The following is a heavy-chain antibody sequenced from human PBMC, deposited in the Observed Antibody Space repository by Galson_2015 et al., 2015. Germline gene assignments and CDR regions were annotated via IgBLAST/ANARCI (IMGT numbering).Heavy chain of an antibody. V-gene: IGHV3-9*01. CDR2: ISWNSSTI. CDR1: GFTFDDYA. CDR3: ARDSSSWRNNWFDP. D-gene: IGHD6-13*01. Sequence: SLRLSCAASGFTFDDYAMHWVRHAPGKGLEWVSGISWNSSTIYYADSVKGRFTISRDNAKNSLYLQMNSLRDEDTAVYYCARDSSSWRNNWFDPWAREPWSPSPQ. J-gene: IGHJ5*02.